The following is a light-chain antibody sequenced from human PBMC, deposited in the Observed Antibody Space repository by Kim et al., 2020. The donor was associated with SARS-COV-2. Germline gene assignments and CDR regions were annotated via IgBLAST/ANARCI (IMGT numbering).Light chain of an antibody. V-gene: IGKV1-9*01. CDR2: SAS. CDR1: QGISSY. CDR3: QQLNSYPLT. J-gene: IGKJ4*01. Sequence: IQLTQSPSSQSASVGDTVTITCRASQGISSYLALYQQKPGLAPKVLIYSASTLQSGVPSRFSGSGSGTDFTLTISSLQPEDFATYYCQQLNSYPLTFGGETKVDIK.